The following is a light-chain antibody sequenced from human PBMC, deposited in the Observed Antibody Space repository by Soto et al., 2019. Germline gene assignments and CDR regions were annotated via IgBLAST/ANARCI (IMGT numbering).Light chain of an antibody. V-gene: IGLV2-14*01. CDR2: GVT. Sequence: QSVLAQPASVSGSPGQSITISCTGSNSDIGAYNYVSWYQQHPGKAPKLIIHGVTNRPSGVSHRFSGSKSDYTASLTISGLQAEDEGDYYCSSNTTAYFYVFGTGTKVTVL. CDR3: SSNTTAYFYV. J-gene: IGLJ1*01. CDR1: NSDIGAYNY.